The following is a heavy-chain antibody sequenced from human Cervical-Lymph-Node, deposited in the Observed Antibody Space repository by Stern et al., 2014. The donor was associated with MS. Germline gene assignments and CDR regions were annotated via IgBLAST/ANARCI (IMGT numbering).Heavy chain of an antibody. Sequence: QVTLKESGPALVKPTQTLTLTCTFSGFSLSTSGMRVSWIRQPPGKALEWLARIEWDDDKFYSTSLKTRLTISKDTSKNQVVLTMTNMDPVDTATYYCARTLRDGYNKGYFEYWGQGTLVTVSS. D-gene: IGHD5-24*01. CDR1: GFSLSTSGMR. CDR2: IEWDDDK. J-gene: IGHJ4*02. CDR3: ARTLRDGYNKGYFEY. V-gene: IGHV2-70*04.